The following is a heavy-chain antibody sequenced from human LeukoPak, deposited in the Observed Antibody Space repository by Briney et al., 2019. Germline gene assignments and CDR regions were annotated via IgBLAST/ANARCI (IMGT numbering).Heavy chain of an antibody. CDR1: GFTFSSYA. J-gene: IGHJ4*02. V-gene: IGHV3-23*01. CDR2: IGDSGVST. Sequence: GRCLRLSCAASGFTFSSYAMSWVREAPGKRLKWVSSIGDSGVSTFYADSVKGRFTISRDNSKNTLYAQMNSLRAEDTAVYYCAKDYSRSDDSGTEKDLPFDYWGQGTLVTVSS. D-gene: IGHD3-10*01. CDR3: AKDYSRSDDSGTEKDLPFDY.